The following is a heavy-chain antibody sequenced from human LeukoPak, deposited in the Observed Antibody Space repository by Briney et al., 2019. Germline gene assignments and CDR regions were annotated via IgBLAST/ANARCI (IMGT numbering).Heavy chain of an antibody. Sequence: ASVKVSCKASGYTFTSYGINWVRQAPGQGLEWMGWISTYNGDTNYAQKLQGRVTMTRNTSISTAYMELSSLRSEDTAVYYCARGLNRLPGTQNYWGQGTLVTVSS. CDR3: ARGLNRLPGTQNY. J-gene: IGHJ4*02. V-gene: IGHV1-18*01. CDR2: ISTYNGDT. D-gene: IGHD1-14*01. CDR1: GYTFTSYG.